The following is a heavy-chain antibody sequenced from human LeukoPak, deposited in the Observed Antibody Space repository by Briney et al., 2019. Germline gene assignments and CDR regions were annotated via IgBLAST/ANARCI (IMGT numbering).Heavy chain of an antibody. V-gene: IGHV3-23*01. J-gene: IGHJ4*02. CDR3: AKTKILRFLEWLPFDY. CDR2: ISGSGGST. CDR1: GFTFSNAW. D-gene: IGHD3-3*01. Sequence: GGSLRLSCAASGFTFSNAWMSWVRQAPGKGLEWVSAISGSGGSTYYADSVKGRFTISRDNSKNTLYLQMNSLRAEDTAVYYCAKTKILRFLEWLPFDYWGQGTLVTVSS.